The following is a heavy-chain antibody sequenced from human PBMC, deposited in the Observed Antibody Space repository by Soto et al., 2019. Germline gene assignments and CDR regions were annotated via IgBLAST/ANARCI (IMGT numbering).Heavy chain of an antibody. CDR1: GYTFTSYA. CDR2: INAGNGNT. J-gene: IGHJ4*02. Sequence: QVQLVQSGAEVKKPGASVKVSCKASGYTFTSYAMHWVRQAPGQRLEWMGWINAGNGNTKYSQKFQGRVTITRDTSASKAYMELSSLRSEDTAVYYGARNQGRRHDSPGYWGQGTLVTVSS. V-gene: IGHV1-3*01. D-gene: IGHD3-10*01. CDR3: ARNQGRRHDSPGY.